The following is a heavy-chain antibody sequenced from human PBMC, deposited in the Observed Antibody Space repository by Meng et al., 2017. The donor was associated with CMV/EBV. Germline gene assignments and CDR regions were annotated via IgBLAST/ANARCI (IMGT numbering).Heavy chain of an antibody. CDR2: IISIFGTA. CDR3: ASEGDGVNNWFDP. D-gene: IGHD2-21*02. CDR1: GGTIRSYA. V-gene: IGHV1-69*05. J-gene: IGHJ5*02. Sequence: ASGGTIRSYAVSWVRQAPGQGLEWMGGIISIFGTANYAQKFQGRVTITTEESTSKAYMELSSLRSEDTAVYYCASEGDGVNNWFDPWGQGTLVTVSS.